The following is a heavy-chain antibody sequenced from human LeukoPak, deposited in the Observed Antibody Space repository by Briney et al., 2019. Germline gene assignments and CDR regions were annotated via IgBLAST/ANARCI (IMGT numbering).Heavy chain of an antibody. CDR2: IYYSGST. Sequence: SETLSLTCTVSGGSISSSSYYWGWIRQPPGKGLEWIGSIYYSGSTYYNPSLKSRVTISVDTSKNQFSLKLSSVAAADTAVYYCARCGSAWGDYWGQGTLVTVSS. J-gene: IGHJ4*02. CDR3: ARCGSAWGDY. CDR1: GGSISSSSYY. D-gene: IGHD5-12*01. V-gene: IGHV4-39*01.